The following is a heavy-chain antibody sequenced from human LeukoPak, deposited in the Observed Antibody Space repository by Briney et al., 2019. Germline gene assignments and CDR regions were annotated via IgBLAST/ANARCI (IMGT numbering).Heavy chain of an antibody. CDR3: AKGASSWEYATFDI. J-gene: IGHJ3*02. CDR2: ISYDGSNK. Sequence: GGSLRLSCAASGFTFSNYGMHWVRQAPGKGLEWVAVISYDGSNKYYADSVKGRFTISRDNSKNTLYLQMNSLRAEDMAIYYCAKGASSWEYATFDIWGQGTIVTVSS. D-gene: IGHD6-13*01. CDR1: GFTFSNYG. V-gene: IGHV3-30*18.